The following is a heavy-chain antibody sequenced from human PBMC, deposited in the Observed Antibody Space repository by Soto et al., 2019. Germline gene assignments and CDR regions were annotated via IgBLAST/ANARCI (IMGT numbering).Heavy chain of an antibody. CDR2: ISGSGGST. CDR3: STSGYGGFDY. Sequence: GGSLRLSCAASGFTFSSYAMSWVRQAPGKGLEWVSAISGSGGSTYYADSVKGRFTISRDDSKKTSYLQMNSLKTEDTAIYYCSTSGYGGFDYWGQGTLVTSP. CDR1: GFTFSSYA. V-gene: IGHV3-23*01. D-gene: IGHD5-12*01. J-gene: IGHJ4*02.